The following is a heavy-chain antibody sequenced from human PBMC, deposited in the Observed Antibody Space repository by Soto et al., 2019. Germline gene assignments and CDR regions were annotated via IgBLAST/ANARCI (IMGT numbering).Heavy chain of an antibody. D-gene: IGHD3-22*01. V-gene: IGHV1-69*06. Sequence: GASVKVSCKASGGTFSSYAISWVRQAPGQGLEWMGGIIPIFGTANYAQKFQGRVTIIADKSTSTAYMELSSLRSEDTAVYYCARGAMTGRNYYDSSGYYLDYWGQGALVTVSS. CDR3: ARGAMTGRNYYDSSGYYLDY. CDR1: GGTFSSYA. J-gene: IGHJ4*02. CDR2: IIPIFGTA.